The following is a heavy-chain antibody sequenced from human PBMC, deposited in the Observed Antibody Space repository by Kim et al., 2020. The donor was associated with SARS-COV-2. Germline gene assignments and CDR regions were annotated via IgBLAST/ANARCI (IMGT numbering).Heavy chain of an antibody. Sequence: SETLYLTCTVSGGSISSGGYYWSWIRQHPGKGLEWIGYIYYSGSTYYNPSLKSRGTISVDTSKNQFSLKLSSVTAADTAVYYCARDVKKQWLAQWWFDPWGQGTLVTVSS. CDR2: IYYSGST. CDR1: GGSISSGGYY. J-gene: IGHJ5*02. V-gene: IGHV4-31*03. CDR3: ARDVKKQWLAQWWFDP. D-gene: IGHD6-19*01.